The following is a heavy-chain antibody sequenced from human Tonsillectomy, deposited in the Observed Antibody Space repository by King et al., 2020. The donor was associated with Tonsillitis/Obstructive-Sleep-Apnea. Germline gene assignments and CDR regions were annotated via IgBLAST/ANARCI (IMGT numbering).Heavy chain of an antibody. CDR3: ARWNVFDI. V-gene: IGHV4-59*01. CDR1: GASISSFS. Sequence: VQLQESGPGLVKPSETLSLTCTVSGASISSFSWCWIRQPPGKGLEWIGHIYNSGDTKYNPSLKSRVTISVDTSKNQFSLRLSSVTAADTAVYYCARWNVFDIWGQGTMVTVSS. CDR2: IYNSGDT. J-gene: IGHJ3*02.